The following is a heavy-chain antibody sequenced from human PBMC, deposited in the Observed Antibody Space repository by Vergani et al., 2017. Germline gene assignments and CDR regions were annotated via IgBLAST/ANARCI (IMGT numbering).Heavy chain of an antibody. V-gene: IGHV1-69*13. CDR1: GGTFTSYA. Sequence: QVQLVQSGAEVKKPGSSVKVSCKASGGTFTSYAFSWVRQAPGQGLEWMGRIIPLFGTTDYAQKFQGRVTITADESTSTAYMELSSLRSEDTAVYYCARSGPLMRGQYYYGSGSYYPFDYWGQGTLVTVSS. D-gene: IGHD3-10*01. J-gene: IGHJ4*02. CDR3: ARSGPLMRGQYYYGSGSYYPFDY. CDR2: IIPLFGTT.